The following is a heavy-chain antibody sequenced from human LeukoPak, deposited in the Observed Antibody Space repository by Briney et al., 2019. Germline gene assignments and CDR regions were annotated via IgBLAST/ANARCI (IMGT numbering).Heavy chain of an antibody. Sequence: GRSLRLSCAASGFTFSSYGMHWVRQAPGKGLEWVAVISYDGSNKYYADSVKGRFTISRDNSKNTLYLQMNSLRAEDTAVYYCAQADGRGHALPYGMDVWGQGTTVTVSS. CDR2: ISYDGSNK. CDR3: AQADGRGHALPYGMDV. D-gene: IGHD5-12*01. CDR1: GFTFSSYG. J-gene: IGHJ6*02. V-gene: IGHV3-30*18.